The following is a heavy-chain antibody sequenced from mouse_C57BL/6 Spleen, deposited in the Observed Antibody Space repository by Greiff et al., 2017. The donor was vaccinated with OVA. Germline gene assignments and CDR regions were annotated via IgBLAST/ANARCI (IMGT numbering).Heavy chain of an antibody. J-gene: IGHJ4*01. V-gene: IGHV1-76*01. CDR2: IYPGSGNT. D-gene: IGHD2-4*01. CDR1: GYTFTDYY. Sequence: QVQLKESGAELVRPGASVKLSCKASGYTFTDYYINWVKQRPGQGLEWIARIYPGSGNTYYNEKFKGKATLTAEKSSSTAYMQLSSLTSEDSAVYFCAKGDDYDEGYAMDYWGQGTSVTVSS. CDR3: AKGDDYDEGYAMDY.